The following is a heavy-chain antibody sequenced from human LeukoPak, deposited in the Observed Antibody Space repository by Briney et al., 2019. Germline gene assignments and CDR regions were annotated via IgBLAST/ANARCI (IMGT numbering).Heavy chain of an antibody. V-gene: IGHV3-11*03. CDR1: GFTFSDYY. CDR3: ATSKRDYFDY. Sequence: GGSRRLSCAASGFTFSDYYMSWIRQAPGKGVEWVSYISSSTSYTNYADSVKGRFTISRENAKNSLYLQMNSLRAEDTAVYYCATSKRDYFDYWGQGTLVTVSS. J-gene: IGHJ4*02. CDR2: ISSSTSYT.